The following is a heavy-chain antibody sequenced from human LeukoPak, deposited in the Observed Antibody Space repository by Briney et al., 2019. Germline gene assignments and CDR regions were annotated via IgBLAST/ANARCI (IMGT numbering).Heavy chain of an antibody. CDR3: ARVPHYYFGYGYFDS. D-gene: IGHD3-10*01. CDR2: IYYSGST. J-gene: IGHJ4*02. V-gene: IGHV4-39*01. CDR1: GGSISSSSYY. Sequence: PSETLSLTCTVSGGSISSSSYYWGWIRQPPGKGLEWIGSIYYSGSTYYNPSLKSRVTISVDTSKNQFSLTLTSMTAADTAVYYCARVPHYYFGYGYFDSWGQGTLVTVSS.